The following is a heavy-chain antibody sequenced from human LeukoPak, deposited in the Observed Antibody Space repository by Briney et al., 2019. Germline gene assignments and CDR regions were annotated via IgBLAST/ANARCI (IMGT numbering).Heavy chain of an antibody. CDR1: GFTFSSYG. CDR3: ARDPGDVTMVRGVTALKYYFDY. V-gene: IGHV3-33*01. Sequence: PGGSLRLSCAASGFTFSSYGMHWVRQAPGKGLEWVAVIWYDGSNKYYADSVKGRFTISRDNSKNTLYLQMNSLRAEDTAVYYCARDPGDVTMVRGVTALKYYFDYWGQGTLVTVSS. D-gene: IGHD3-10*01. J-gene: IGHJ4*02. CDR2: IWYDGSNK.